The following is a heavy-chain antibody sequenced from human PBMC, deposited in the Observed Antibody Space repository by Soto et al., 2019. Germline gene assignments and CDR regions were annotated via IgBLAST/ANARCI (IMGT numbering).Heavy chain of an antibody. CDR1: Y. V-gene: IGHV4-34*01. J-gene: IGHJ3*02. Sequence: YWIGWVRQPPGKGLEWIGENNHSGSTNYNPSLKSRVTISVDTSKNQFSLKLSSVTAADTAVYYCARSRRLQQQLVQKAFDIWGQGTMVTVSS. CDR3: ARSRRLQQQLVQKAFDI. D-gene: IGHD6-13*01. CDR2: NNHSGST.